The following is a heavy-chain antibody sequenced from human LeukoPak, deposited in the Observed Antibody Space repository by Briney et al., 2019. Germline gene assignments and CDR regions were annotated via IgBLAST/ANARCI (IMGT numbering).Heavy chain of an antibody. D-gene: IGHD6-13*01. J-gene: IGHJ5*02. CDR2: IYTSGST. CDR1: GGSISSYY. CDR3: ARGGRYRSSWYWFDP. V-gene: IGHV4-4*07. Sequence: SETLSLTCTVSGGSISSYYWSWIRQPAGKGLEWIGRIYTSGSTNYNPSLKSRVTMSVDTSKNQFSLKLSSVTAAGTAVYYCARGGRYRSSWYWFDPWGQGTLVTVSS.